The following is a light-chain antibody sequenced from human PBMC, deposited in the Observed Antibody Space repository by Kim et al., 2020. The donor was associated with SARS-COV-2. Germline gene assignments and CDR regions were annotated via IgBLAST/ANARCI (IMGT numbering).Light chain of an antibody. CDR3: QQYNSYWT. Sequence: SASVGDRVTITCRASQSISSWLAWYQQKPGKAPKLLIYDASSLESGVPSRFSGSGSGTEFTLTIRSLQPDDFATYYCQQYNSYWTFGQGTKVEIK. CDR2: DAS. CDR1: QSISSW. J-gene: IGKJ1*01. V-gene: IGKV1-5*01.